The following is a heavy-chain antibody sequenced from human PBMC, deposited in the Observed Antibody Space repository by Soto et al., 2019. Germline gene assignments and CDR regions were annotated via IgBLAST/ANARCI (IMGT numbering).Heavy chain of an antibody. V-gene: IGHV1-18*01. CDR3: CRCIQPSVPSATDV. D-gene: IGHD1-1*01. J-gene: IGHJ6*02. CDR2: ISPFNGRR. Sequence: QVHLVQSGLEVRKPGASVRLSCKASGYTFTSHGISWVRQAPGQGLEWVGWISPFNGRRDIGDSFQGRVSMTTDTGSAYLEVRGLRFDDTAIYFCCRCIQPSVPSATDVWGQGTTVIVSS. CDR1: GYTFTSHG.